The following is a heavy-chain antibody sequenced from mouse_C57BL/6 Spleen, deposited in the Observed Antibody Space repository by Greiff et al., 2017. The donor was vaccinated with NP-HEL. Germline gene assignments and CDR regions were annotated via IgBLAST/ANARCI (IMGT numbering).Heavy chain of an antibody. Sequence: DVKLVESEGGLVQPGSSMKLSCTASGFTFSDYYMAWVRQVPEKGLEWVANINYDGSSTYYLDSLKSRFIISRDNAKNILYLQMSSLKSEDTATYYCARVGYDYDRGFAYWGQGTLVTVSA. CDR1: GFTFSDYY. V-gene: IGHV5-16*01. D-gene: IGHD2-4*01. CDR2: INYDGSST. J-gene: IGHJ3*01. CDR3: ARVGYDYDRGFAY.